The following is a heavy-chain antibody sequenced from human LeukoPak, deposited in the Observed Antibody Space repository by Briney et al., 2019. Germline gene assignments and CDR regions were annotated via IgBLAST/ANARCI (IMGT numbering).Heavy chain of an antibody. CDR3: AGDLSFDYGDPGGARG. CDR2: ISGSGGST. Sequence: GGSLRLSCAASGFTFSSYAMSWVRQAPGKGLEWVSAISGSGGSTYYADSVKGRFTISRDNAKNSLYLQMNSLRAEDTAVYYCAGDLSFDYGDPGGARGGGQGTLVTVSS. J-gene: IGHJ1*01. V-gene: IGHV3-23*01. D-gene: IGHD4-17*01. CDR1: GFTFSSYA.